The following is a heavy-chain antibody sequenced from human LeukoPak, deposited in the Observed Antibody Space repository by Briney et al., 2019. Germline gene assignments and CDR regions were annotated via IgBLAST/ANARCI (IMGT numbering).Heavy chain of an antibody. V-gene: IGHV3-30-3*01. CDR3: ARASSYYDFWSGYYPDAFDI. D-gene: IGHD3-3*01. CDR2: ISYDGSNK. J-gene: IGHJ3*02. Sequence: GGSLRLSCAASGFTFSSYAMHWVRQAPGKGLEWVAVISYDGSNKYYADSVKGRFTISRDNSKNTLYLQMNSLRAEDTAVYYCARASSYYDFWSGYYPDAFDIWGQGTMVTVSS. CDR1: GFTFSSYA.